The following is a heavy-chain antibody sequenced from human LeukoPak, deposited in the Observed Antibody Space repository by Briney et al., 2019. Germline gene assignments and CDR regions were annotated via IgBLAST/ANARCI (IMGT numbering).Heavy chain of an antibody. CDR3: ARGGARGYADY. Sequence: SETLSLSCTVSGGSISSYYWSWIRQPPGKGLEWIGYIYYSGSTNYNPSLKSRVTISVDTSKNQFSLKLSSVTAADTAVYYCARGGARGYADYWGQGTLVTVSS. CDR1: GGSISSYY. D-gene: IGHD5-18*01. J-gene: IGHJ4*02. V-gene: IGHV4-59*01. CDR2: IYYSGST.